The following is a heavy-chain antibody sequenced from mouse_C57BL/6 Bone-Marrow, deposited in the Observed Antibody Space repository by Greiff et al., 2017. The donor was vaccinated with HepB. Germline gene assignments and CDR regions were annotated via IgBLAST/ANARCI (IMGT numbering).Heavy chain of an antibody. CDR2: IYPRSGNT. D-gene: IGHD1-1*01. Sequence: QVQLKESGAELARPGASVKLSCKASGYTFTSYGISWVKQRTGQGLEWIGEIYPRSGNTYYNEKFKGKATLTADKSSSTAYMELRSLTSEDSAVYFCARSGYYGSSYYFDYWGQGTTLTVSS. CDR3: ARSGYYGSSYYFDY. J-gene: IGHJ2*01. V-gene: IGHV1-81*01. CDR1: GYTFTSYG.